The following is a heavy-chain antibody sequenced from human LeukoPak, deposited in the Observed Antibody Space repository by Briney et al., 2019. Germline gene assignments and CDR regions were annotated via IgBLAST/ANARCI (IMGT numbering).Heavy chain of an antibody. J-gene: IGHJ3*02. Sequence: PSETLSLTCSVSGGSITNYYWNWMRQPPGKGLEWIGYISHIGSTSYNPSLKSRLTISVDRSKYQFYLKLTSVTAADTAIYYCARDRLSANAFDMWGQGTVVTVSS. CDR2: ISHIGST. CDR3: ARDRLSANAFDM. V-gene: IGHV4-59*01. D-gene: IGHD2-21*02. CDR1: GGSITNYY.